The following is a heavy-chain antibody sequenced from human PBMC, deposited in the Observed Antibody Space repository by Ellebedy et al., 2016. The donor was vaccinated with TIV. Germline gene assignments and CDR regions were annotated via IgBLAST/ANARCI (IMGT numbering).Heavy chain of an antibody. J-gene: IGHJ4*02. CDR3: AKVGGASGKIQYFDY. Sequence: PGGSLRLSCAASGFTFSAYAMSWVRQAPGKGLKWVSITRGSGGSTYYADSVKGRFTISRDNSKNTLFLQMNSLRAEDTAVYFCAKVGGASGKIQYFDYWGQGTLVTVSS. D-gene: IGHD3-10*01. CDR1: GFTFSAYA. V-gene: IGHV3-23*01. CDR2: TRGSGGST.